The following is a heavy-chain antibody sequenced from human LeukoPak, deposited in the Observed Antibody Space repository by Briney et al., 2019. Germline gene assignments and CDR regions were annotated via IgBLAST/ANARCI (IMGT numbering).Heavy chain of an antibody. CDR2: INPNSGGT. V-gene: IGHV1-2*02. D-gene: IGHD2/OR15-2a*01. J-gene: IGHJ1*01. CDR1: GYTFTGYY. Sequence: ASVKVSCKASGYTFTGYYMHWVRQAPGQGLEWMGWINPNSGGTNYAQKFQGRVTMTRDTSISTAYMELSSLRSDDTAVYYCARSTTPNDNEYFEHWGQGTLVTVSS. CDR3: ARSTTPNDNEYFEH.